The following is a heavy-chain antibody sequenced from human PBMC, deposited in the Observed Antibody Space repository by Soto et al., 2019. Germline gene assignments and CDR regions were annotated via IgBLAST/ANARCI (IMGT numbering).Heavy chain of an antibody. V-gene: IGHV1-69*13. CDR3: VRTQQFVPPPDFLDY. J-gene: IGHJ4*02. D-gene: IGHD6-13*01. CDR2: IIPIFGTA. CDR1: GGTFSSYA. Sequence: GASVKVSCKASGGTFSSYAISWVRQAPGQELEWMGGIIPIFGTANYAQKFQGRVTITADESTSTAYMELSSLRSEDTAVYYCVRTQQFVPPPDFLDYPGQRTLVPVSS.